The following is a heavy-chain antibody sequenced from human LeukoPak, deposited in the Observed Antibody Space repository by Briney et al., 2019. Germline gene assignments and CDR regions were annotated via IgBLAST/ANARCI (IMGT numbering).Heavy chain of an antibody. V-gene: IGHV3-21*01. J-gene: IGHJ5*02. D-gene: IGHD1-26*01. CDR1: GFAFSTYT. CDR2: ISSSSSYI. Sequence: GGSLRLSCAASGFAFSTYTMNWVRQGPGKGLEWVSSISSSSSYIYYADSVKGRFTISRDNAKNSLYLQMNSLRAEDTAVYYCAREMWGFDPWGQGTLVTVSS. CDR3: AREMWGFDP.